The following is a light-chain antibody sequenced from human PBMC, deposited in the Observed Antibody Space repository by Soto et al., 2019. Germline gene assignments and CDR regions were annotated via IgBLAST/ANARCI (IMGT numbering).Light chain of an antibody. Sequence: EIVLTQSPATLSLSPGERATLSCRASQSVRRYLAWYQQKPGQAPRLLIYDASNRAPGIPARCSGSGPGTDFTLTISSQEPEDFAVYYCQQRSDWPSTFGGGTKLQIK. J-gene: IGKJ4*01. CDR1: QSVRRY. CDR2: DAS. V-gene: IGKV3-11*01. CDR3: QQRSDWPST.